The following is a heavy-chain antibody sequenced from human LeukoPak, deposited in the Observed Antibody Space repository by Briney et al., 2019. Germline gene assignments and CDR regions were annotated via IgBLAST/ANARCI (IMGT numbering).Heavy chain of an antibody. V-gene: IGHV3-11*06. Sequence: GGSLRLSCAASGFTFSVYYMSWISQAPGKGMEWVSLIISSSSYTNYADSVKGRFTISRDNAKNSLYLQMNSLRAEDTAVYYCAPYSSRSRAFDYWGQGTLVTVSS. D-gene: IGHD6-13*01. CDR3: APYSSRSRAFDY. J-gene: IGHJ4*02. CDR1: GFTFSVYY. CDR2: IISSSSYT.